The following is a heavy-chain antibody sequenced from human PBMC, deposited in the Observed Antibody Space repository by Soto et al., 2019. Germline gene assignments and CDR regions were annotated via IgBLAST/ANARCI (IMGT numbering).Heavy chain of an antibody. D-gene: IGHD4-17*01. V-gene: IGHV1-18*01. CDR2: ISAYNGNT. Sequence: QVQLVQSGAEVKKPGASVKGSCKASGYTFSGYAMGWVRQAPGQGLEWMGWISAYNGNTDYAQKFQGRVTMTTDTSTSTAYMELRSLTSDDTAVYYCARPFGDYGDYAWSLRYWGQGTLVTVSS. CDR1: GYTFSGYA. CDR3: ARPFGDYGDYAWSLRY. J-gene: IGHJ4*02.